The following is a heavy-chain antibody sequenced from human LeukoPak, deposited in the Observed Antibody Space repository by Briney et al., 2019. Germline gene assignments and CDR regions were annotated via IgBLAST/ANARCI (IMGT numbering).Heavy chain of an antibody. V-gene: IGHV4-59*08. Sequence: SETLSLTCTVSGGSISSYYWSWIRQPPGKGLEWIGYIYYSGSTNYNPSLKSRVTISVDTSKNQFSLKLSSVTAADTAVYYCARTTYYYGSGSYYHDYWGQGTLVTISS. CDR1: GGSISSYY. CDR2: IYYSGST. CDR3: ARTTYYYGSGSYYHDY. J-gene: IGHJ4*02. D-gene: IGHD3-10*01.